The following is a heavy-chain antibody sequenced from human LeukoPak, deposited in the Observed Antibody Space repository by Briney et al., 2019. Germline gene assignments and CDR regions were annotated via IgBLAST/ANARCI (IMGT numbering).Heavy chain of an antibody. J-gene: IGHJ4*02. D-gene: IGHD3-3*01. CDR3: AREQASLPFGIDY. Sequence: GGSLRLSCAASGFTFSSYAMHWVRQAPGKGLEWVAVISYDGSNKYYADSVKGRFTISRDNSKNTLYLQMNSLRAEDTAEYYCAREQASLPFGIDYWGQGTLVTVSS. CDR2: ISYDGSNK. V-gene: IGHV3-30*04. CDR1: GFTFSSYA.